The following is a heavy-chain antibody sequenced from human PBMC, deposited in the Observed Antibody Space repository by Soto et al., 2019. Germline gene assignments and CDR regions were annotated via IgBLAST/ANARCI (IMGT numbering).Heavy chain of an antibody. D-gene: IGHD1-1*01. Sequence: QLQLQESGPGLVKPSETLSLTCNASGGSITSSGSAWGWIRQSPGKGLEWIGTIDYSGNIYYTPSLKSRITISDDTSKSQISLKLSSVTAADTAVYYCARHIHNQGFEYYFDSWGQGTLVTVSS. CDR2: IDYSGNI. J-gene: IGHJ4*02. CDR3: ARHIHNQGFEYYFDS. CDR1: GGSITSSGSA. V-gene: IGHV4-39*01.